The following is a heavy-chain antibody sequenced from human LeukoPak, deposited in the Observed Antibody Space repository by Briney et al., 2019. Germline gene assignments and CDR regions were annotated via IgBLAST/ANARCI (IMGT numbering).Heavy chain of an antibody. D-gene: IGHD2-8*01. CDR2: VSLSGLT. Sequence: PSGTLSLTCGVSGGSITSTNWWSWVRQPPGQGLEWIGEVSLSGLTNYNPSLSSRVIMALDMSKNHLSLNLTSVTAADTAVYYCSRENGAFSPFGYWGQGTLVTVPS. CDR3: SRENGAFSPFGY. CDR1: GGSITSTNW. J-gene: IGHJ4*02. V-gene: IGHV4-4*02.